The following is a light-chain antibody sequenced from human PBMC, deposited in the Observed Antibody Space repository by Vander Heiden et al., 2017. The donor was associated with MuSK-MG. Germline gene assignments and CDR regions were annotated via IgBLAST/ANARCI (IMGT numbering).Light chain of an antibody. CDR1: QSVSSK. CDR3: QQYDKWPPYT. J-gene: IGKJ2*01. CDR2: GAS. Sequence: EIVMTQSSATLSVSPGERATLSCRASQSVSSKLAWYQQKPGQAPRLLIYGASTRATGIPARFSGSGSGTEFTLTISSLQSEDLAIYYCQQYDKWPPYTFGQGTKLEIK. V-gene: IGKV3-15*01.